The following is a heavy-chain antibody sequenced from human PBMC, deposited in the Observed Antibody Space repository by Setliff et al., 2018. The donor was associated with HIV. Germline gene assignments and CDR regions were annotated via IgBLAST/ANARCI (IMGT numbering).Heavy chain of an antibody. CDR1: GGSFSGYY. CDR2: INHSGKT. Sequence: SETLSLTCAVYGGSFSGYYWTWIRRPPGKGLEWIGDINHSGKTNYNRSLKSRVTISLDTSKNQFSLRLTSVTAADTAVYYCAREGGTGRSSWYGAYWYDPWGQGTLVTVSS. J-gene: IGHJ5*02. D-gene: IGHD6-13*01. CDR3: AREGGTGRSSWYGAYWYDP. V-gene: IGHV4-34*01.